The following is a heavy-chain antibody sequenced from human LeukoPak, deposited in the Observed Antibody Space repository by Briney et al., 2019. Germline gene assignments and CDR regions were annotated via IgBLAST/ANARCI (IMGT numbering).Heavy chain of an antibody. J-gene: IGHJ4*02. D-gene: IGHD1-26*01. CDR2: IKQDESEK. V-gene: IGHV3-7*01. Sequence: PGGSLRLSCAVSGFTFSNYWMSWVRQAPGKGLEWEAHIKQDESEKYYVDSVKGRFTISRDNAKNSLYLQMNSLRAEDTAIYYCARDKIVGASKFDYWGQGTLVTVSS. CDR1: GFTFSNYW. CDR3: ARDKIVGASKFDY.